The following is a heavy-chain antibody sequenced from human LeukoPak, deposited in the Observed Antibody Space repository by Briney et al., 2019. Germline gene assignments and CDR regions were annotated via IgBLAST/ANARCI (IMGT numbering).Heavy chain of an antibody. CDR2: ISSYNGDT. D-gene: IGHD5-12*01. CDR1: GYTFTSYG. V-gene: IGHV1-18*04. Sequence: ASVKVSCKASGYTFTSYGISWVRQAPGQGRDWMGWISSYNGDTNYAQKLQGRVTMTTATSTSTAYMELRSLRSDDTAVYYCASLDIEDYGMDVWGKGPTVTVSS. CDR3: ASLDIEDYGMDV. J-gene: IGHJ6*04.